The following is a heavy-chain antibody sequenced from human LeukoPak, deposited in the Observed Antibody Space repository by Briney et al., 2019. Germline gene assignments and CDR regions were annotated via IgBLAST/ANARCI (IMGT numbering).Heavy chain of an antibody. CDR1: GGTFSSYA. Sequence: SVKVSCKAFGGTFSSYAISWVRQAPGQGLEWMGGIIPIFGTANYAQKFQGRVTITTDESTSTAYMELSSLRSEDTAVYYCARNRYDFWSGYYSFDYWGQGTLVTASS. J-gene: IGHJ4*02. CDR3: ARNRYDFWSGYYSFDY. V-gene: IGHV1-69*05. D-gene: IGHD3-3*01. CDR2: IIPIFGTA.